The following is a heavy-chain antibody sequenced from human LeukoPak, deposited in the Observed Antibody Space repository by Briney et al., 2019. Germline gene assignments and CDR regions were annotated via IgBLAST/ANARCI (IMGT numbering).Heavy chain of an antibody. V-gene: IGHV5-51*01. D-gene: IGHD2-21*02. CDR1: GYSFTSYW. J-gene: IGHJ4*02. CDR3: ARHDTHCGGDCSVDY. CDR2: IYPGDSDT. Sequence: GESLKISCKGSGYSFTSYWIGWVRQMPGKGLEWMGIIYPGDSDTRYSPSFQGQVTISADKSISTAYLQWSSLKASDAAMYYCARHDTHCGGDCSVDYWGQGTLVTVSS.